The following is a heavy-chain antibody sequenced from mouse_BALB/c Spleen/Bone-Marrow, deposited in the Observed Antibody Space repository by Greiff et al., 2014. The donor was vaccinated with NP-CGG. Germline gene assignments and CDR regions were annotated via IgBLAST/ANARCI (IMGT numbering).Heavy chain of an antibody. CDR1: GFNIKDTY. Sequence: EVQVVESGAELVKPGASVKLSCTASGFNIKDTYMHWVKQRPEQGLEWIGGIDPANGNTKYDPKFQGKATITADTSSNTAYLQLSSLTSEDTAVYYCASYVYGYNFDYWGQGTTLTVSS. D-gene: IGHD2-2*01. J-gene: IGHJ2*01. CDR2: IDPANGNT. CDR3: ASYVYGYNFDY. V-gene: IGHV14-3*02.